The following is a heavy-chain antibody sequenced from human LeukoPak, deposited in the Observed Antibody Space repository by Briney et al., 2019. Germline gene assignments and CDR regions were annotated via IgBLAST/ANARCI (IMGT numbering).Heavy chain of an antibody. D-gene: IGHD3-10*01. J-gene: IGHJ4*02. Sequence: GGSLRLSCAASAFTVSSNYMSWVRQAPGKGLEWVSVICSGGSTYYADSVKGRFTISRDNSKNTLYLQMNSLRAEDTAVYYCARGESRTKGFDYWGQGTLVTVSS. CDR3: ARGESRTKGFDY. V-gene: IGHV3-53*01. CDR2: ICSGGST. CDR1: AFTVSSNY.